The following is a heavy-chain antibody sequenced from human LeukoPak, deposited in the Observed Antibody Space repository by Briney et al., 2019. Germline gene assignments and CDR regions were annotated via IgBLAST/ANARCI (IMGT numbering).Heavy chain of an antibody. CDR3: AREDCSGGTCYYFDY. CDR1: GGSFSGFY. J-gene: IGHJ4*02. CDR2: INHSGST. D-gene: IGHD2-15*01. Sequence: PSETLSLTCAVYGGSFSGFYWSWIRQPPGKGLEWIAEINHSGSTNYNPSLKSRVTISVDTSKNQFSLKLSSVTAADTAEYYCAREDCSGGTCYYFDYWGQGTLVTVSS. V-gene: IGHV4-34*01.